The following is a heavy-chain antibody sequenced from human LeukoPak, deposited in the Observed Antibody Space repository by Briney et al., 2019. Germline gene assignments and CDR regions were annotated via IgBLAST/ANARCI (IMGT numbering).Heavy chain of an antibody. Sequence: GGSLRLSCAASGFTFSSYEMNWVRQAPGKGLEWVSYISSSGSTIYYADSVKGRSTISRDNAKNSLYLQMNSLRAEDTAVYYCARDVDYFDYWGQGTLVTVSS. J-gene: IGHJ4*02. V-gene: IGHV3-48*03. CDR2: ISSSGSTI. CDR3: ARDVDYFDY. CDR1: GFTFSSYE.